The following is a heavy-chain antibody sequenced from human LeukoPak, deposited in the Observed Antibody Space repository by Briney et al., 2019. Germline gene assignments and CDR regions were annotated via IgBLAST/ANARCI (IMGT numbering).Heavy chain of an antibody. V-gene: IGHV5-51*01. D-gene: IGHD3-3*01. CDR1: GYSFTSYW. J-gene: IGHJ5*02. CDR3: ARDKSGSGYYAPGWFDP. Sequence: GESLKISCKGSGYSFTSYWIGWVRQMPGKGLEWMGIIYPGDSDTRYSPSFQGQATISADKSISTAYLQWSSLKASDTAMYYCARDKSGSGYYAPGWFDPWGQGTLVTVSS. CDR2: IYPGDSDT.